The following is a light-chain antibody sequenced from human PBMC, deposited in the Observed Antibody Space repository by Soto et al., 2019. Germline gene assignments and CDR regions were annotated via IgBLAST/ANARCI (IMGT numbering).Light chain of an antibody. Sequence: QSALTQPPSASGSPGQSVTISCTGTSSDVGGYNYVSWYQQHPGKAPKLMIYEVSKRPSGVPDRFSGSKSGNTASLTVSGLQAEDEADYYCSSYAGSLYVFGTGTKLPS. CDR1: SSDVGGYNY. V-gene: IGLV2-8*01. CDR3: SSYAGSLYV. CDR2: EVS. J-gene: IGLJ1*01.